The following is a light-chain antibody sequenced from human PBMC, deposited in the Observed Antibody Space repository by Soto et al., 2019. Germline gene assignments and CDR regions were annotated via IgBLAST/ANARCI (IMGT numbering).Light chain of an antibody. Sequence: EIVMTQSPATLSVSQGERATLSCRASQTISDNLVWYQQKPGQAPRLLIYGSSTRATGIPARFSGSGSGAEYFLTISSLQSEDFAVYYCQQYHNWPLITFGQGTRLEIK. CDR3: QQYHNWPLIT. V-gene: IGKV3-15*01. CDR1: QTISDN. J-gene: IGKJ5*01. CDR2: GSS.